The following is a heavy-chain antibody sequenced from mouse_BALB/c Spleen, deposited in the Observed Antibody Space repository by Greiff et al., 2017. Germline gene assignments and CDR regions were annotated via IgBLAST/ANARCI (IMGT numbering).Heavy chain of an antibody. V-gene: IGHV1-4*01. CDR1: GYTFTSYT. CDR3: AREAFFAY. Sequence: VQLQQSGAELARPGASVKMSCKASGYTFTSYTMHWVKQRPGQGLEWIGYINPSSGYTNYNQKFKGKATLTVDESSSTAYMQLSSLTSEDSAVYYCAREAFFAYWGQGTLVTVSA. CDR2: INPSSGYT. J-gene: IGHJ3*01.